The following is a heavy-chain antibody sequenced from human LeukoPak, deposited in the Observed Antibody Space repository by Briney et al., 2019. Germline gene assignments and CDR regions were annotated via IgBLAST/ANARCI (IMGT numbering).Heavy chain of an antibody. J-gene: IGHJ5*02. CDR3: ARDHVEALDCSSTSCYAEWFDP. Sequence: PSETLSLTCAVYGGSFSGYYWSWIRQPPGKGLEWIGEINHSGSTNYNPSLKSRVTISVDTSKNQFSLKLSSVTAADTAVYYCARDHVEALDCSSTSCYAEWFDPWGQGTLVTVPS. V-gene: IGHV4-34*01. D-gene: IGHD2-2*01. CDR2: INHSGST. CDR1: GGSFSGYY.